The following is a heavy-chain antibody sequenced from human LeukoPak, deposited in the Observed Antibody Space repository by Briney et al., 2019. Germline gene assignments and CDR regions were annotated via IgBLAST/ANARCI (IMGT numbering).Heavy chain of an antibody. V-gene: IGHV3-23*01. J-gene: IGHJ4*02. CDR2: ISGSGGST. CDR1: GFTFSSYA. Sequence: GGSLRLSCAASGFTFSSYAMSWVRQAPGKGLEWVSAISGSGGSTYYADSVKGRFTISRDNSKNTLYLQMNSLRAEDTAVYYCARGQGAFYYGSGSYIPNWGQGTLVTVSS. D-gene: IGHD3-10*01. CDR3: ARGQGAFYYGSGSYIPN.